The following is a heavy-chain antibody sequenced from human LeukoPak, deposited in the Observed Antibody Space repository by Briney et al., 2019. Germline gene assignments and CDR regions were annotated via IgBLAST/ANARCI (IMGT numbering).Heavy chain of an antibody. Sequence: PSEALSLTCTVSGGSISSYYWSWIRQPPGKGLEWIGYIYYSGSTNYNPSLKSRVTISVDTSKNQFSLKLSSVTAADTAVYYCARAGGIAVADAFDIWGQGTMVTVSS. V-gene: IGHV4-59*01. J-gene: IGHJ3*02. D-gene: IGHD6-19*01. CDR3: ARAGGIAVADAFDI. CDR1: GGSISSYY. CDR2: IYYSGST.